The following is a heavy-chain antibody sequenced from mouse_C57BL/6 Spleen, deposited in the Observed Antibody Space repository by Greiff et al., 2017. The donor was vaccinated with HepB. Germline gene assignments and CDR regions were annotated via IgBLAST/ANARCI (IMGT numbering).Heavy chain of an antibody. CDR2: INPNNGGT. CDR1: GYTFTDYY. D-gene: IGHD2-3*01. J-gene: IGHJ2*01. V-gene: IGHV1-26*01. Sequence: EVQLVDSGPELVKPGASVKISCKASGYTFTDYYMNWVKQSHGKSLEWIGVINPNNGGTSYNQKFKGKATLTVDKSSSTAYMELRSLTSEDSAVYCCARKGEYDGSYFDYWGQGTTVTVSS. CDR3: ARKGEYDGSYFDY.